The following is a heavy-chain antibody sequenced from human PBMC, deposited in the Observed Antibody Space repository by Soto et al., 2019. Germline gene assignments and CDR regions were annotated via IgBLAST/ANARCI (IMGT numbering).Heavy chain of an antibody. CDR2: LSGSGGST. V-gene: IGHV3-23*01. CDR1: GFTFTTYA. CDR3: AKGGDCSGTSCYLDS. Sequence: AGGSLRLSCAASGFTFTTYAMNWVRQAPGKGLEWVSALSGSGGSTYYTDSVKGRFTISRDNSKNTVYLQMNSLRAEDTAVYYCAKGGDCSGTSCYLDSWGQGTLVTVSS. J-gene: IGHJ4*02. D-gene: IGHD2-15*01.